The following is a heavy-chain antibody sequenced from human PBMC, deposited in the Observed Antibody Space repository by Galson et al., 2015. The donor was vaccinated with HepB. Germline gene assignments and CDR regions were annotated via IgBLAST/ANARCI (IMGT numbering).Heavy chain of an antibody. J-gene: IGHJ5*02. Sequence: QSGAEVKKPGESLKISCKGSGYRFANYWIGWVRQMPGKGLEWMGIIYPSDSETRYSQSFQGQVTISVDKSISTAYLQWSSLKASDTAIYYCARQERYCSSTNCYTYFDPWGQ. D-gene: IGHD2-2*02. CDR3: ARQERYCSSTNCYTYFDP. CDR1: GYRFANYW. V-gene: IGHV5-51*01. CDR2: IYPSDSET.